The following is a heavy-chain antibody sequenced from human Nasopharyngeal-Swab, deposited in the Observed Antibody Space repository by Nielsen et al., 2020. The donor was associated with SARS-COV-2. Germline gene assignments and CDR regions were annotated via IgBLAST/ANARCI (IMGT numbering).Heavy chain of an antibody. CDR1: GGSISSSSYY. J-gene: IGHJ6*03. V-gene: IGHV4-39*01. CDR2: IYYSGST. Sequence: SETLSLTCTVSGGSISSSSYYWGWIRQPPGKGLEWIGSIYYSGSTHYNPSLKSRVTISVDTSKNQFSLKLSSVTAADTAVYYCARVYYYYYYMDVWGKGTTVTVSS. CDR3: ARVYYYYYYMDV.